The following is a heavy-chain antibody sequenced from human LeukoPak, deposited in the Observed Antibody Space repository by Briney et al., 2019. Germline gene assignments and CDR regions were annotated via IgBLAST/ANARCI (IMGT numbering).Heavy chain of an antibody. J-gene: IGHJ5*02. CDR3: ARETSESYET. Sequence: ASVKVSCKAFGYTFSDHYIQWVRQAPGQGLEWMGWIHPNRGDANYGQKFQGRVTMTRDTSISTAYLESSSLTSDDTAVYYCARETSESYETWGQGTLVTVSS. CDR2: IHPNRGDA. D-gene: IGHD1-26*01. CDR1: GYTFSDHY. V-gene: IGHV1-2*02.